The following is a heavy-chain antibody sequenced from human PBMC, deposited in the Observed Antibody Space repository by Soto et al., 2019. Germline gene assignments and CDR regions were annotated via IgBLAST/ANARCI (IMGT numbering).Heavy chain of an antibody. CDR2: FFHTGST. V-gene: IGHV4-31*02. Sequence: SETLSLTXTVSGASISSEPVYWSWFRRFPGKGLEWVGYFFHTGSTSPNPSLRGRVAIFVDTSKNQFSLRLSSVTAADTAVYYCARASSGYSETGHYFYPLGFGSWSQGSLVTVSS. J-gene: IGHJ5*01. CDR1: GASISSEPVY. D-gene: IGHD3-22*01. CDR3: ARASSGYSETGHYFYPLGFGS.